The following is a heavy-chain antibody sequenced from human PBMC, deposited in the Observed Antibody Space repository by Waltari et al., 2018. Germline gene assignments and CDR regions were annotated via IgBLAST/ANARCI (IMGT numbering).Heavy chain of an antibody. CDR2: INPTSGGT. Sequence: QVQLVQSGAEVKKPEASVKVSCKASGYTFTGYYMHWARQAPGQGLEWMGWINPTSGGTNYAQKFQGRVTMTRDTSISTAYMELSRLRSDDTAVYHCARDLSYDYGGNSNWFDPWGQGTLVTVSS. D-gene: IGHD4-17*01. V-gene: IGHV1-2*02. J-gene: IGHJ5*02. CDR1: GYTFTGYY. CDR3: ARDLSYDYGGNSNWFDP.